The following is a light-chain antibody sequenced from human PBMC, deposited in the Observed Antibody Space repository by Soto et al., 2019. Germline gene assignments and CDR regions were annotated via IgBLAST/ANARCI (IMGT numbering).Light chain of an antibody. CDR3: QQYSKWPVT. V-gene: IGKV3D-15*01. CDR2: GVS. CDR1: QSVSSN. J-gene: IGKJ1*01. Sequence: VMTQSPATLSVSPGETATLSCRASQSVSSNLAWYQQKPGQSPRLLIYGVSARATGIPARFSGSGSGTEFTLTISSLQSEDFAVYYCQQYSKWPVTFGQGTNVGVK.